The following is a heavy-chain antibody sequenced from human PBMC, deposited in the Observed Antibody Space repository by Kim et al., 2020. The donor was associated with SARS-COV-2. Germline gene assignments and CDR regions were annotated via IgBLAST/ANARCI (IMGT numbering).Heavy chain of an antibody. V-gene: IGHV4-39*07. J-gene: IGHJ5*02. D-gene: IGHD3-22*01. CDR3: ASRPSYDSSGYYYVYASWFDP. CDR1: GGSISSSSYY. Sequence: SETLSLTCTVSGGSISSSSYYWGWIRQPPGKGLEWIGSIYYSGSTYYNPSLKSRVTISVDTSKNQFSLKLSSVTAADTAVYYCASRPSYDSSGYYYVYASWFDPWGQGTLVTVSS. CDR2: IYYSGST.